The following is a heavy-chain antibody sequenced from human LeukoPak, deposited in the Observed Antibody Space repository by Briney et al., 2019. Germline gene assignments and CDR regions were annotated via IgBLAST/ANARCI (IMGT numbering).Heavy chain of an antibody. CDR1: GGSISSYY. Sequence: SETLSLTCTVSGGSISSYYWNWIRQPPGKGLEWIGYIYYSGSTNYNPSLKSRVTISIDTSKNQFSLNLTSVTAADTAVYYCARGLLLWFGELSYRLDAFDIWGQGTMVTVSS. J-gene: IGHJ3*02. D-gene: IGHD3-10*01. V-gene: IGHV4-59*01. CDR3: ARGLLLWFGELSYRLDAFDI. CDR2: IYYSGST.